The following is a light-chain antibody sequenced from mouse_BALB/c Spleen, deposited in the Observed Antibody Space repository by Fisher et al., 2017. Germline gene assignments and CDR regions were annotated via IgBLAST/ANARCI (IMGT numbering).Light chain of an antibody. CDR2: STS. Sequence: DIVITQSPAIMSASLGEKVTMSCSASSSVSYMYWYQQKPGSSPRLWIYSTSNLASGVPARFSGSGSGNSYSLTISSMEGEDAATYYCQQFTSSPYTFGGGTKLEIK. V-gene: IGKV4-50*01. CDR1: SSVSY. J-gene: IGKJ2*01. CDR3: QQFTSSPYT.